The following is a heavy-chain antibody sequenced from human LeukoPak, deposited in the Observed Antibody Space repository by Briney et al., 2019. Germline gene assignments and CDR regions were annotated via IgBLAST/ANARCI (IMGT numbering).Heavy chain of an antibody. CDR2: IYSSGST. CDR3: ARDDFWSGNDAFDI. J-gene: IGHJ3*02. V-gene: IGHV4-4*07. D-gene: IGHD3-3*01. Sequence: SETLSLTCTVSGGSITSYYWSWIRQPAGKGPEWIGRIYSSGSTNYNPSLKSRVTMSLDTSKNQFSLRLSSVTAADTAVYYCARDDFWSGNDAFDIWGQGTMVTVSS. CDR1: GGSITSYY.